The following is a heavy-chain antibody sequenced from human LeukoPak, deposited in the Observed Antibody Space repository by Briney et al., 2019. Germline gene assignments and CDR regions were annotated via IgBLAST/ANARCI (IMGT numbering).Heavy chain of an antibody. J-gene: IGHJ4*02. V-gene: IGHV3-23*01. CDR2: IFNTGGST. Sequence: GGSLRLSCAASGFTFSNYAMSWVRQAPGKGLEWVSAIFNTGGSTYYADSVKGRFTISRDNSKNTLYVQMNSLRPEDTAVYYCAREEGSCSGGSCSFDYWGQGTPVTVSS. CDR3: AREEGSCSGGSCSFDY. CDR1: GFTFSNYA. D-gene: IGHD2-15*01.